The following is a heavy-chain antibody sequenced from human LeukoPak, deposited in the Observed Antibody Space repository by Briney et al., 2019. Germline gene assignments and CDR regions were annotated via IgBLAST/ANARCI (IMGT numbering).Heavy chain of an antibody. J-gene: IGHJ4*02. CDR2: FSSGGRT. CDR1: GFTVSTYS. V-gene: IGHV3-53*05. D-gene: IGHD5-18*01. Sequence: GGSLRLSCAASGFTVSTYSMSWVRQAPGKGLEWVATFSSGGRTSYADSVKGRFTISRDTSQNTLYLQMNSLRAEDTAVYYCARGYSYGYGYWGQGTLVTVSS. CDR3: ARGYSYGYGY.